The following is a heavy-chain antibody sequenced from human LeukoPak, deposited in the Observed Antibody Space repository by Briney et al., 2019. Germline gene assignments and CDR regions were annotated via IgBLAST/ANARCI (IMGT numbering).Heavy chain of an antibody. CDR1: GYSISSGYY. J-gene: IGHJ4*02. CDR2: IYHSGST. D-gene: IGHD3-22*01. V-gene: IGHV4-38-2*02. Sequence: PSETLSLTCTVSGYSISSGYYWGWIRQPPGKGLEWIGSIYHSGSTYYNPSLKSRVTISVDTSKNQFSLKLTSVSAADTAVYYCARGRMVYYDSSGYFFDYWGQGTLVTVSS. CDR3: ARGRMVYYDSSGYFFDY.